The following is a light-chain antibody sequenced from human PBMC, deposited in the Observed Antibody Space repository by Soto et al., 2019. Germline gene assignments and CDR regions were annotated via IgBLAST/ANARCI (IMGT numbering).Light chain of an antibody. V-gene: IGKV1-12*01. CDR2: AAS. CDR1: QSISSW. J-gene: IGKJ4*01. CDR3: QQANSFPLT. Sequence: IQMTQYPSTLSATVGDRVPNPCRASQSISSWLAWYQQKPGKAPKLLIYAASSLQSGVPSRFSGSGSGTDFTLTISSLQPEDFATYYCQQANSFPLTFGGGTKVDIK.